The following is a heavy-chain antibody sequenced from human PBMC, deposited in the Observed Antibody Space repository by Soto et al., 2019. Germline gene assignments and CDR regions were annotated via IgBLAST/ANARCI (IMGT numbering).Heavy chain of an antibody. CDR2: IYYSGST. V-gene: IGHV4-31*03. Sequence: LSLTCTVSGGSISSGGYYWSWIRQHPGKGLEWIGYIYYSGSTYYNPSLKSRVTISVDTSKNQFSLKLSSVTAADTAVYYCARLVRSSWDETNWFDSWGQGTLVTVSS. J-gene: IGHJ5*01. D-gene: IGHD6-13*01. CDR1: GGSISSGGYY. CDR3: ARLVRSSWDETNWFDS.